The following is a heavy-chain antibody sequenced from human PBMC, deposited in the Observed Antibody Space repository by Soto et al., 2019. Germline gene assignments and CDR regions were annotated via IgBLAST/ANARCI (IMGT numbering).Heavy chain of an antibody. Sequence: VKVACKASGGPLISYAIIWVRQSPGQGLEWMGGIIPIFGTANYAQKFQGRVTITADKSTSTAYMELSSLRSEDTAVYYCASSIAARPEYYFDYCGQRTLVTVSS. CDR1: GGPLISYA. V-gene: IGHV1-69*06. D-gene: IGHD6-6*01. CDR2: IIPIFGTA. CDR3: ASSIAARPEYYFDY. J-gene: IGHJ4*02.